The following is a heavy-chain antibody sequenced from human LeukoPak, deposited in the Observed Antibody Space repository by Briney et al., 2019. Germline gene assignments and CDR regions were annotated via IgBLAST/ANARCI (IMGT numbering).Heavy chain of an antibody. D-gene: IGHD6-13*01. CDR1: GYTFTSYG. CDR2: ISAYNGNT. J-gene: IGHJ4*02. V-gene: IGHV1-18*01. Sequence: ASVKVSCKASGYTFTSYGISWVRQAPGQGLEWMGWISAYNGNTNYAQKLQGRVTMTTDTSTSTAYMELRSLRSDDTAVYYCASWAGKRPVAAAGTEGYWGQGTLVTVSS. CDR3: ASWAGKRPVAAAGTEGY.